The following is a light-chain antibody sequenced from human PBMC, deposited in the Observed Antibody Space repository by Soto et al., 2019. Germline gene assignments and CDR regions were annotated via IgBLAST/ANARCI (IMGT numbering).Light chain of an antibody. CDR3: QQRSNSPWT. CDR1: QNVGIN. J-gene: IGKJ4*01. V-gene: IGKV3-15*01. CDR2: GKS. Sequence: EIVVTQSPATLSVSPGDRATLSCRASQNVGINLAWYQQKPGQAPRLLIYGKSTRATGIPARFSGIGSGTEFTLTISSLEPEDFAVYYCQQRSNSPWTFGGGTKVEIK.